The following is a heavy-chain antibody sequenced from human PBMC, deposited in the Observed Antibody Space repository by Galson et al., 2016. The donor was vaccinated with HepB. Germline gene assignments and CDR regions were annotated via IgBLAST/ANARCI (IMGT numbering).Heavy chain of an antibody. D-gene: IGHD1-1*01. J-gene: IGHJ4*02. CDR3: SSEIRQGY. CDR2: IYRDGTKT. V-gene: IGHV3-74*01. Sequence: SLRLSCAASGFTFSNYWMHWVRQAPGKGLVWVSHIYRDGTKTNYAGSVKGRFTISRDNAKNMLYLQMNNLRDDATAMYYCSSEIRQGYWGQGTLVTVSS. CDR1: GFTFSNYW.